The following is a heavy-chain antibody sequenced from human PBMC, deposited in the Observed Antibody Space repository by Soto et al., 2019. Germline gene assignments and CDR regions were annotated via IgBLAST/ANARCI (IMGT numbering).Heavy chain of an antibody. Sequence: GGSLRLSCAASGFTFSSYAMHWVRQAPGKGLEWVAVISYDGSNKYYADSVKGRFTISRDNSKNTLYLQMNSLRAEDTAVYYCARDRADYDSLNWFDPWGQGTLVTVSS. CDR1: GFTFSSYA. CDR2: ISYDGSNK. D-gene: IGHD3-3*01. CDR3: ARDRADYDSLNWFDP. V-gene: IGHV3-30-3*01. J-gene: IGHJ5*02.